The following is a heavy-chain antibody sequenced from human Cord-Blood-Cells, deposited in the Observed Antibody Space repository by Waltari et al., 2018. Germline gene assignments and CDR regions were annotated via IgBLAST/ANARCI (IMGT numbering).Heavy chain of an antibody. CDR2: IIPIFGTA. D-gene: IGHD3-10*01. CDR3: AREERGFREKLYYFDY. V-gene: IGHV1-69*01. Sequence: QVQLVQSGAEVKKPGSSVKVSCKASGGTFSSYAISWVRQPPGQVLEWMGGIIPIFGTANYAQKFQGRVTITADESTSTAYMELSSLRSEDTAVYYCAREERGFREKLYYFDYWGQGTLVTVSS. J-gene: IGHJ4*02. CDR1: GGTFSSYA.